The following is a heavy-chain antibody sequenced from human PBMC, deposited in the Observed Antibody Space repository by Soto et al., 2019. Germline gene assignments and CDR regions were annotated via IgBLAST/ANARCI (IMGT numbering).Heavy chain of an antibody. V-gene: IGHV1-3*01. CDR2: INAGNGNT. CDR3: ARGGSYSDFDS. J-gene: IGHJ4*02. Sequence: XSVKISSKASGYTFTSYAMNWVRQAPGQSLEWMGWINAGNGNTKCSQKFQGRVTITRDTSASTAYMELSSLRSEDTAVYYCARGGSYSDFDSWGQGTLVTVSS. D-gene: IGHD1-26*01. CDR1: GYTFTSYA.